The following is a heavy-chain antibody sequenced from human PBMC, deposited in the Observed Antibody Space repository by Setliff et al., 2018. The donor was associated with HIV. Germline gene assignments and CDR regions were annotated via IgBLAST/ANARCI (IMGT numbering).Heavy chain of an antibody. D-gene: IGHD3-22*01. CDR3: AREERYYDGKGALDY. V-gene: IGHV1-2*02. CDR2: INPSSGGT. J-gene: IGHJ4*02. CDR1: GYTFSDHY. Sequence: ASVKVSCKASGYTFSDHYIHWVRQAPGQGLKWMGWINPSSGGTKFAQKFQGRVTMTRDTSITTAYMELSSLISDDTAVYYCAREERYYDGKGALDYWGQGMLVTVSS.